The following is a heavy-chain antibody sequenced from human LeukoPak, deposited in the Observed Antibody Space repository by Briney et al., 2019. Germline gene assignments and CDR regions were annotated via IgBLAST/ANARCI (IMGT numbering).Heavy chain of an antibody. J-gene: IGHJ4*02. Sequence: ASVKVSCKASGYTFTGYYTHWVRQAPGQGLEWMGRINPNSGGTNYAQKFQGRVTMTRDTSATTVYLDLSGLTFEDTAVYYCASDVAREFDHWGQGTLVTVSS. V-gene: IGHV1-2*06. D-gene: IGHD5-24*01. CDR1: GYTFTGYY. CDR2: INPNSGGT. CDR3: ASDVAREFDH.